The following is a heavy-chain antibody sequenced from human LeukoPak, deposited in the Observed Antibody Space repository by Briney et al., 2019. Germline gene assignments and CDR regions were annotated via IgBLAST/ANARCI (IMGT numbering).Heavy chain of an antibody. CDR3: IRGGFSLDY. V-gene: IGHV3-23*01. CDR2: ISGSGGST. Sequence: GGSLRLSCAASGFTFSRNGMTWVRQAPGKGLEWVSAISGSGGSTYYADSVKGRFTISRDNAERSMHLQMNSLRAEDTAVYYCIRGGFSLDYWGQGTLVTVSS. CDR1: GFTFSRNG. D-gene: IGHD3-16*01. J-gene: IGHJ4*02.